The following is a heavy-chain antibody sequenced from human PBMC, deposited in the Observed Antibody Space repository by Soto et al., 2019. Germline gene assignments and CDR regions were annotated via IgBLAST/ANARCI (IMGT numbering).Heavy chain of an antibody. V-gene: IGHV5-51*01. CDR3: ARGPAYGDYGLYYYYYMDV. CDR2: IYPGDSDT. CDR1: GYSFTSYC. Sequence: GESLKISCKGSGYSFTSYCIGWVRQMPGKGLEWMGIIYPGDSDTRYSPSFQGQVTISADKSISTAYLQWSSLKASDTAMYYCARGPAYGDYGLYYYYYMDVWGKGTTVTVSS. J-gene: IGHJ6*03. D-gene: IGHD4-17*01.